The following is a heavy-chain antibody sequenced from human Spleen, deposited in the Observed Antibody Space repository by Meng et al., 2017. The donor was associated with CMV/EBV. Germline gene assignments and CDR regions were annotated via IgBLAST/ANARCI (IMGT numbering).Heavy chain of an antibody. J-gene: IGHJ4*02. CDR3: ARDPVTTYYFDY. CDR1: GGALSGYY. V-gene: IGHV4-34*01. D-gene: IGHD5-18*01. Sequence: QVQLQQWGAGLLKPSRSLSLTCAVCGGALSGYYWSWIRQPPGKGLEWIGEINHSGSTNYNPSLKSRVTISVDTSKNQFSLKLSSVTAADTAVYYCARDPVTTYYFDYWGQGTLVTVSS. CDR2: INHSGST.